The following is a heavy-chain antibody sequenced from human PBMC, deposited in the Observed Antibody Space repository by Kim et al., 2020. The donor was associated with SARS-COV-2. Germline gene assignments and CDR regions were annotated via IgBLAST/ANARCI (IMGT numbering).Heavy chain of an antibody. CDR2: INHSGST. V-gene: IGHV4-34*01. CDR3: ARGRYVRWLQLGYFDY. D-gene: IGHD5-12*01. Sequence: SETLSLTCAVYGGSFSGYYWSWIRQPPGKGLEWIGEINHSGSTNYNPSLKSRVTISVDTSKNQFSLKLSSVTAADTAVYYCARGRYVRWLQLGYFDYWGQGTLVTVSS. J-gene: IGHJ4*02. CDR1: GGSFSGYY.